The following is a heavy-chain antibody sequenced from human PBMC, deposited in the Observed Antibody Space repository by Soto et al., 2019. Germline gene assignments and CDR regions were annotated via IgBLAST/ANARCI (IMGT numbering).Heavy chain of an antibody. V-gene: IGHV1-69*13. D-gene: IGHD6-13*01. CDR2: IIPIFGTA. Sequence: ASVKVSCKASGGTFSSYAISWVRQAPGQGLEWMGGIIPIFGTANYAQKFQGRVTITADESTSTAYMELSSLRSEDTAVYYCASHGIAAAGWVYFDYWGQGTLVTAP. CDR1: GGTFSSYA. CDR3: ASHGIAAAGWVYFDY. J-gene: IGHJ4*02.